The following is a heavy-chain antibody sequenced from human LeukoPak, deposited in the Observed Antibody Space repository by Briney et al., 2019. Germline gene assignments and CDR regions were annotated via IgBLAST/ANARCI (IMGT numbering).Heavy chain of an antibody. CDR2: INPSGGST. CDR1: GYTFTSYY. Sequence: XSVKVSCKASGYTFTSYYMHWVRQAPGQGLEWMGIINPSGGSTSYAQKFQGRVTMTRDTSTSTVYMELSSLRSEDTAVYYCARAGAHYDSSGYPFDYWGQGTLVTVSS. J-gene: IGHJ4*02. D-gene: IGHD3-22*01. CDR3: ARAGAHYDSSGYPFDY. V-gene: IGHV1-46*01.